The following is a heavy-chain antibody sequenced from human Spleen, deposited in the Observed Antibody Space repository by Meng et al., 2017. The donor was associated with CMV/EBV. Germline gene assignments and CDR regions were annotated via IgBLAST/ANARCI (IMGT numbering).Heavy chain of an antibody. CDR2: ISSSGSNQ. Sequence: GESLKISCAASGFTVSSYAMHWVRQTPGKGLEWVGVISSSGSNQYYVDSVKGRFTISRDSSKNMLYLQMNSLRVEDTAVYYCARLTGTPFDYLGQGTLVTVSS. CDR3: ARLTGTPFDY. D-gene: IGHD1-7*01. V-gene: IGHV3-30-3*01. J-gene: IGHJ4*02. CDR1: GFTVSSYA.